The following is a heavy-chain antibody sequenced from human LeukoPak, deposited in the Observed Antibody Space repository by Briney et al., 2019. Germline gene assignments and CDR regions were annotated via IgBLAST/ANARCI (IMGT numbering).Heavy chain of an antibody. D-gene: IGHD5-12*01. Sequence: RSLRLSCAASGFTFSSYGMHWVRQAPGKGLEWVAVIWYDGSNKYYADSVKGRFTISRDNSKNTLYLQLNSLRAEDTAMYYCARIPIVTITSGGYWGQGTLVTVSS. CDR1: GFTFSSYG. J-gene: IGHJ1*01. CDR2: IWYDGSNK. CDR3: ARIPIVTITSGGY. V-gene: IGHV3-33*01.